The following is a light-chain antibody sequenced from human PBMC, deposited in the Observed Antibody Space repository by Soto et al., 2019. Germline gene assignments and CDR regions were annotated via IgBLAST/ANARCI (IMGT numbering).Light chain of an antibody. J-gene: IGKJ4*01. V-gene: IGKV1-39*01. Sequence: DIQMTQSPSSLSASVGDRVIITCRASQIISRNLNWYQQKSGKAPKLLIYAASNLQGGVPSRFSGSGSGTAFTLTISTLQPEDFATYYCQQSYAIPLTCGGGTKVDIK. CDR2: AAS. CDR3: QQSYAIPLT. CDR1: QIISRN.